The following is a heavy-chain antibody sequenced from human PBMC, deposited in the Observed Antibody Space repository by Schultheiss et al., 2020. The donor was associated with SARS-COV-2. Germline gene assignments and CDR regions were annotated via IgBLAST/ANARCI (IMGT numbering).Heavy chain of an antibody. CDR3: ARVEDYGDSFDY. CDR1: GGSISSDSYY. CDR2: IYYSGST. D-gene: IGHD4-17*01. V-gene: IGHV4-31*03. J-gene: IGHJ4*02. Sequence: LRLSFTVSGGSISSDSYYWSWIRQHPGKGLEWIGYIYYSGSTYYNPSLKSRITISVDTSKNQFSLKLSSVTAADTAVYYCARVEDYGDSFDYWGQGTLVTVSS.